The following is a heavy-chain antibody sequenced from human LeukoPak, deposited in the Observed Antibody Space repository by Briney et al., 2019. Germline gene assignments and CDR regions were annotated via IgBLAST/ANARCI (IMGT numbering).Heavy chain of an antibody. CDR3: ARESFYYGDYLQGIDY. D-gene: IGHD4-17*01. CDR2: ISSSSSYI. CDR1: GFTFSSYS. V-gene: IGHV3-21*01. J-gene: IGHJ4*02. Sequence: GGSLRLSCAASGFTFSSYSMNWVRQAPGKGLEWVSSISSSSSYIYYADSVKGRFTISRDNAKNSLYLQMNSLRAEDTAVYYCARESFYYGDYLQGIDYWGQGTLVTVSS.